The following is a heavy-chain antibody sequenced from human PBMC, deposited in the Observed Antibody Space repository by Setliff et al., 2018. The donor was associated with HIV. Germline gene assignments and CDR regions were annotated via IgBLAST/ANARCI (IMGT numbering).Heavy chain of an antibody. CDR3: ARGLGIAAAGSRRQDNWFDP. Sequence: SETLSLTCAVYGGSFSGYFWTWIRQPPQKRLEWIGEINHSGDTNYNPSLKSRVTKSVDTSKNQFSLRLSSVTAADTAMYYCARGLGIAAAGSRRQDNWFDPWGQGTLVTVSS. J-gene: IGHJ5*02. D-gene: IGHD6-13*01. CDR1: GGSFSGYF. V-gene: IGHV4-34*01. CDR2: INHSGDT.